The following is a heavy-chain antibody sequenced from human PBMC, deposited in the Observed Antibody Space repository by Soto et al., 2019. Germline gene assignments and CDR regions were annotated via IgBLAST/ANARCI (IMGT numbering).Heavy chain of an antibody. CDR1: GGTFSSYA. CDR2: IIPIFGTT. Sequence: SVKVSCKASGGTFSSYAISWVRQAPGQGLEWMGGIIPIFGTTNYAQKFQGRVTITADESTSTAYMELSSLRSEDTAVYYCARAPGYYYYYGMDVWGQGATVTVSS. V-gene: IGHV1-69*13. CDR3: ARAPGYYYYYGMDV. J-gene: IGHJ6*02.